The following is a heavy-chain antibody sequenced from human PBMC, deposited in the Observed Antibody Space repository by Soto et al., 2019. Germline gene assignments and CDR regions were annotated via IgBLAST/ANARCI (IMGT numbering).Heavy chain of an antibody. CDR1: GYTFTSYG. J-gene: IGHJ4*02. CDR3: ARGQIQSDFDY. D-gene: IGHD3-3*01. Sequence: QVQLVQSGAEVRNPGASVKVSCKASGYTFTSYGLNWMRQAPGQGLEWMGWISAYNDNTYYAQKVQGRVILTIDTSTSTGSMELRSLISDDTAVYYCARGQIQSDFDYWGQGSLVTVSS. CDR2: ISAYNDNT. V-gene: IGHV1-18*04.